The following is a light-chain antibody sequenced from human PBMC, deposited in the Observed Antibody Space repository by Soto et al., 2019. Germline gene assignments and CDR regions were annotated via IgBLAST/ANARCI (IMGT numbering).Light chain of an antibody. V-gene: IGKV1-33*01. CDR3: QQYDILPIT. J-gene: IGKJ4*01. Sequence: DIQLTQSPSSLSASLRYRATITCEASDDIINSLNWYQQKQGKAPKXLIHDASILQTGVPSRFSGSGSGTDFNFTITSLQTEDIATYYCQQYDILPITFGGGTKVDIK. CDR1: DDIINS. CDR2: DAS.